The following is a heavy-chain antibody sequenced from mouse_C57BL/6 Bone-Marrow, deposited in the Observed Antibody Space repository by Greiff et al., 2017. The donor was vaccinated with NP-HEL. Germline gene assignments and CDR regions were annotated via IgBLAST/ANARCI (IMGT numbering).Heavy chain of an antibody. D-gene: IGHD1-1*01. CDR1: GYAFTNYL. V-gene: IGHV1-54*01. J-gene: IGHJ1*03. Sequence: VQLQQSGAELVRPGTSVKVSCKASGYAFTNYLIEWVKQRPGQGLEWIGVINPGSGGTNYNEKFKGQATLTADKSSSTAYMQLSSLTSEDSAVYFYGRVYYYDRGYFDVGGRGTAVTVTS. CDR2: INPGSGGT. CDR3: GRVYYYDRGYFDV.